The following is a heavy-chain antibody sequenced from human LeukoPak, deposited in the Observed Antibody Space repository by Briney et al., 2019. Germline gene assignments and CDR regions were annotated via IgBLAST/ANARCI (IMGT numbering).Heavy chain of an antibody. CDR2: IYYSGST. J-gene: IGHJ2*01. D-gene: IGHD4-23*01. V-gene: IGHV4-59*08. CDR3: ARLDGGNRYFDL. Sequence: SETLSLTCTVSGGSISSYYWSWIRQPPGKGLEWIGYIYYSGSTNYNPSLKSRVTISVDTSKNQFSLKLGSVTAADTAVYYCARLDGGNRYFDLWGRGTLVTVSS. CDR1: GGSISSYY.